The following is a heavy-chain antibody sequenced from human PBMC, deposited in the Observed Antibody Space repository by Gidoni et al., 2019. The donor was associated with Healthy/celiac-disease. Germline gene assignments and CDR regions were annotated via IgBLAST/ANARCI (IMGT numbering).Heavy chain of an antibody. CDR1: GFTFIGYG. J-gene: IGHJ3*02. V-gene: IGHV3-30*18. D-gene: IGHD4-17*01. CDR3: AKDLPDYGTGAIRSDAFDI. Sequence: QVQLVESGGGVVQPGRSLSLSCAASGFTFIGYGMHWVRQAPGKGLEWVAVISYDGSNKYYADSVKGRFTISRDNSKNTLYLQMNSLRAEDTAVYYCAKDLPDYGTGAIRSDAFDIWGQGTMVTVSS. CDR2: ISYDGSNK.